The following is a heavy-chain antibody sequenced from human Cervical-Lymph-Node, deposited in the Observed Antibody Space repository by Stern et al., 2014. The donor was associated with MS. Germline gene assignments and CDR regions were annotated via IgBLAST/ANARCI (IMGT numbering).Heavy chain of an antibody. CDR3: AGAIGKYELLESFDM. D-gene: IGHD1-1*01. J-gene: IGHJ3*02. V-gene: IGHV4-30-4*01. CDR1: GASVGGGDWY. Sequence: LLQESGPGLVKPSQTLSLACAVSGASVGGGDWYWSWIRQPPGKGLEWLGHIYYSGTTYYKPSLKSRLIISLDTSKNQFSLNLTSVTAADTAVYYCAGAIGKYELLESFDMWGQGTMVTVSS. CDR2: IYYSGTT.